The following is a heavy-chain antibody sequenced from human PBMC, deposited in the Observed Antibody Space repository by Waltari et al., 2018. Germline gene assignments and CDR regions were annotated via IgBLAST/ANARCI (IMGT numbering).Heavy chain of an antibody. V-gene: IGHV3-30*18. Sequence: QVQLVESGGGVVQPGRSLRLSCAASGFTFSSYGMHWVRQAPGKGLEWVAVIWKDGSNKYYADSVKGRFTISRDNSKNTLYLQMNSLRAEDTAMYYCAKDSHSGATYFDYWGQGTLVTVSS. CDR2: IWKDGSNK. D-gene: IGHD1-26*01. CDR3: AKDSHSGATYFDY. J-gene: IGHJ4*02. CDR1: GFTFSSYG.